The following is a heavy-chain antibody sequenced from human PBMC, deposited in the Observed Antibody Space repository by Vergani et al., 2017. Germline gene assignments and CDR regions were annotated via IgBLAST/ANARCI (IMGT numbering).Heavy chain of an antibody. V-gene: IGHV4-38-2*02. CDR3: ARVRIAVTGTSIVGAWFDP. Sequence: QVQLQESGPGLVKPSETLSLTCSVSGYSISRGYYWGWIRQPPGKGLEWIATVVHSGSAYYNPSLRLRVTIEVETSKNQFSLRLPTLTAADTAVYYCARVRIAVTGTSIVGAWFDPWGQGTLVTVSS. J-gene: IGHJ5*02. CDR2: VVHSGSA. D-gene: IGHD6-19*01. CDR1: GYSISRGYY.